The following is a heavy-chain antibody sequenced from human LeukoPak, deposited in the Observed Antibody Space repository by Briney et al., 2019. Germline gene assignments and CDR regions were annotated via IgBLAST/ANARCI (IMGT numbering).Heavy chain of an antibody. D-gene: IGHD6-13*01. V-gene: IGHV3-30*02. CDR3: AKDKMWQQPGYPYYFDY. J-gene: IGHJ4*02. CDR1: GFTFSSYG. CDR2: IRYDGSNK. Sequence: GGSLRLSCAASGFTFSSYGMHWVRQAPGKGLEWVAFIRYDGSNKYYADSVKGRFTISRDNSKNTLYLQMNSLRAEDTAAYYCAKDKMWQQPGYPYYFDYWGQGTLVTVSS.